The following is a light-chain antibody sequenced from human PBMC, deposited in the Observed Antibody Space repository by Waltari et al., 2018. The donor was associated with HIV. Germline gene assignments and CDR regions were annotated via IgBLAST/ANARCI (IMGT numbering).Light chain of an antibody. CDR3: SSYSTSGFLL. CDR2: GVT. V-gene: IGLV2-14*01. CDR1: TSDIASNIH. Sequence: QSALTQPASLSGSPGQSVTITCSGLTSDIASNIHVSLYQHHPGHGPTLVIFGVTNRASEISDRCSGSRSGDTASLIISGLQSEDEAHYYCSSYSTSGFLLFGGGTKLTVL. J-gene: IGLJ3*02.